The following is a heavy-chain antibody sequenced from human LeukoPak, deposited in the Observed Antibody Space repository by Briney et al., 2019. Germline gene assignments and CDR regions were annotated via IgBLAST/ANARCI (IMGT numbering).Heavy chain of an antibody. D-gene: IGHD3-9*01. CDR2: ISLDGATT. Sequence: GGSLRLSCAVSGFTFSSYWMSWVRQAPGKGLEWVSGISLDGATTYYAGSVEGRFTISRDNSKNTLYLQMNSLRADDTAVYYCVKDHGWLLYSWGQGTLVTVSS. CDR3: VKDHGWLLYS. J-gene: IGHJ4*02. V-gene: IGHV3-23*01. CDR1: GFTFSSYW.